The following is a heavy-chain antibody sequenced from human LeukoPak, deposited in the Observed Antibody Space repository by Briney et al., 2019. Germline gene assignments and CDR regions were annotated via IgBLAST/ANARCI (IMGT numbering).Heavy chain of an antibody. V-gene: IGHV4-4*09. D-gene: IGHD6-6*01. CDR3: ARHEQGGQLVGFDY. CDR1: GGSISGYY. CDR2: IHTRGTT. J-gene: IGHJ4*02. Sequence: PLETLSLTCTVSGGSISGYYWSWIRQPPGKGLEWIGYIHTRGTTNYNPSLQSRVTISIDTSKNQLSLILTSVTAADTAVYYCARHEQGGQLVGFDYWGQGTLVTVSS.